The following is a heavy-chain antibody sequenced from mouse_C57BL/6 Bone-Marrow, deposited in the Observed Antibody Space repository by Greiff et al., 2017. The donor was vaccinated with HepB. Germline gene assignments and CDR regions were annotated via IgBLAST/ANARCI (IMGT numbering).Heavy chain of an antibody. CDR3: ARSPITTVVGV. CDR2: IDPSDSYT. V-gene: IGHV1-50*01. D-gene: IGHD1-1*01. J-gene: IGHJ1*03. Sequence: QVQLQQPGAELVKPGASVKLSCKASGYTFTSYWMQWVKQRPGQGLEWIGEIDPSDSYTNYNQKFKGKATLTVDTSSSTAYMQLSSLTSEDSAVYYCARSPITTVVGVWGTGTTVTVSS. CDR1: GYTFTSYW.